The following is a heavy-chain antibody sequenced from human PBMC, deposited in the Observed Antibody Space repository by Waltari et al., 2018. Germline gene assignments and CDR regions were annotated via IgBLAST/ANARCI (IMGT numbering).Heavy chain of an antibody. V-gene: IGHV3-74*01. Sequence: EVQLVESGGGLVQPGGSLRLSCAASGITFSGYWMHWVRQAPGKGLVGVSLINTDGSSTTYADSVKGRFTISVDNAKNTLYLQMNSLRVDDTVVYYCARGGGGGDFDYWGQGTLVTVSS. CDR3: ARGGGGGDFDY. CDR1: GITFSGYW. D-gene: IGHD3-16*01. CDR2: INTDGSST. J-gene: IGHJ4*02.